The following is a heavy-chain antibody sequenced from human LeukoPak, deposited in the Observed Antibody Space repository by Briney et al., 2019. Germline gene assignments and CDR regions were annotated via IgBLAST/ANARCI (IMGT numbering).Heavy chain of an antibody. D-gene: IGHD3-9*01. Sequence: SVKVSCKASGGTFSSYAISWVRQAPGQGLEWMGGIIPIFGTANYAQKFQGRVTISADESTSTAYMELSSLRSEDTAVYYCATDGYDILTGPSYYDMDVWGQGTTVTVSS. J-gene: IGHJ6*02. CDR3: ATDGYDILTGPSYYDMDV. CDR2: IIPIFGTA. V-gene: IGHV1-69*13. CDR1: GGTFSSYA.